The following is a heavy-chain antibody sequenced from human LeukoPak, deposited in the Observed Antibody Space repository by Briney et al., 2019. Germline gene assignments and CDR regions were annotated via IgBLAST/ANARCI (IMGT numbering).Heavy chain of an antibody. J-gene: IGHJ5*02. CDR1: GYTFTSYG. Sequence: PMASVKVSCKASGYTFTSYGISWVRQAPGQGLEWMGWISAYNGNTNYAQKLQGRVTMTTDTSTSTAYMELRSLRSDDTAVYYCARVGTAYYDFWSGYQMRDNWFDPWGQGTLVTVSS. CDR3: ARVGTAYYDFWSGYQMRDNWFDP. V-gene: IGHV1-18*01. CDR2: ISAYNGNT. D-gene: IGHD3-3*01.